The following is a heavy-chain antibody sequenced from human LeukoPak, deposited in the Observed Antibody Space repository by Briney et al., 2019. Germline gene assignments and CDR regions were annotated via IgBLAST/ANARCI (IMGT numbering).Heavy chain of an antibody. Sequence: GGSLRLSCAGSGFTFSSYSMNWVRQAPGKGLEWVSSMGSSGTNGYYADSVKGRFIISRDNAKNLLFLQMNSLRAEDSALYYCVRELGAPAAGAFDIWGQGTLVTVSS. D-gene: IGHD3-3*02. V-gene: IGHV3-21*01. J-gene: IGHJ3*02. CDR2: MGSSGTNG. CDR3: VRELGAPAAGAFDI. CDR1: GFTFSSYS.